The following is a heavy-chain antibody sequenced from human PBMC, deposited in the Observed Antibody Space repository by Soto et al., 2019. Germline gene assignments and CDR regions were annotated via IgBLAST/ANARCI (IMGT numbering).Heavy chain of an antibody. CDR1: GFTFSSYA. V-gene: IGHV3-23*01. CDR3: AKDSSPCSGGSCYSWGFDYYYYGMDV. D-gene: IGHD2-15*01. Sequence: PGGSLRLSCAASGFTFSSYAMSWVRQAPGKGLEWVSAISGSGGSTYYADSVKGRFTISRDNSKNTLYLQMNSLRAEDTAVYYCAKDSSPCSGGSCYSWGFDYYYYGMDVWGQGTTVTVSS. J-gene: IGHJ6*02. CDR2: ISGSGGST.